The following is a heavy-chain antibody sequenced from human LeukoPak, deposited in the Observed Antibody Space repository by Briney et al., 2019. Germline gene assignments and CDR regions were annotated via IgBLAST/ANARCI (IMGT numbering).Heavy chain of an antibody. J-gene: IGHJ5*02. CDR3: TVFGDSNH. CDR1: GFNFNNYW. D-gene: IGHD4-17*01. CDR2: IKDDGSEE. V-gene: IGHV3-7*03. Sequence: PGGSLRLSCAASGFNFNNYWMSWLRQAPGKGLEWVANIKDDGSEEYFVDSVKGRFTISRDTSKNTLYLQISSLRVEDTAVYYCTVFGDSNHWGQGTLVTVSS.